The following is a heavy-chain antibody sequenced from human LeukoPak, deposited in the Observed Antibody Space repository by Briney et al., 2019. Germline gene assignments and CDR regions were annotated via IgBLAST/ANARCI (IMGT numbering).Heavy chain of an antibody. CDR2: IWYDGSNK. J-gene: IGHJ4*02. CDR1: GFTVSSDY. V-gene: IGHV3-33*08. CDR3: ARDTYYFDY. Sequence: GGSLRLSCAASGFTVSSDYMSWVRQAPGKGLEWVAVIWYDGSNKYYADSVKGRFTISRDNSKNTLYLQMNSLRAEDTAVYYCARDTYYFDYWGQGTLVTVSS.